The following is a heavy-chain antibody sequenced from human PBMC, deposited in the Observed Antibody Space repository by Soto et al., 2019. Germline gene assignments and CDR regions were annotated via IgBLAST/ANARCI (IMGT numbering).Heavy chain of an antibody. V-gene: IGHV1-3*01. D-gene: IGHD3-10*01. Sequence: ASVKVSCKASGYTFTSYAMHWVRQAPGQRLEWMGWINAGNGNTKYSQKFQGRVTITRDTSASTAYMELSSLRSEDTAVYYCARDGYYYGSGSEDDAFDIWGQGTMVTVSS. CDR2: INAGNGNT. CDR1: GYTFTSYA. J-gene: IGHJ3*02. CDR3: ARDGYYYGSGSEDDAFDI.